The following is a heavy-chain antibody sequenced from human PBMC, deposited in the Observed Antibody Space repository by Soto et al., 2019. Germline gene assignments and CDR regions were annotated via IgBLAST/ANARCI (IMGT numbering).Heavy chain of an antibody. Sequence: GXSVKVSCKASRYTFTSYGISWVRQAPGQGLEWMGWISAYNGNTNYAQKLQGRVTMTTDTSTSTAYMELRSLRSDDTAVYYCARDLRAYGDYDRDNWFDPWGQGTLVTVSS. D-gene: IGHD4-17*01. J-gene: IGHJ5*02. CDR2: ISAYNGNT. CDR1: RYTFTSYG. CDR3: ARDLRAYGDYDRDNWFDP. V-gene: IGHV1-18*01.